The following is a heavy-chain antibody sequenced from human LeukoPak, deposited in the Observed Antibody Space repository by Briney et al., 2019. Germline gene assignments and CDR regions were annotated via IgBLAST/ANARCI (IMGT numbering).Heavy chain of an antibody. CDR2: VYYSGST. Sequence: PSETLSLTCIVSGGSISSDYWSWIRQPPGKGLEWIGYVYYSGSTSYNPSLKSRATISLDTSKNQFSLKLSSVTAADTAVYYCARDQDLYYYDSSGLTYFDYWGQGTLVTVSS. V-gene: IGHV4-59*12. J-gene: IGHJ4*02. CDR1: GGSISSDY. D-gene: IGHD3-22*01. CDR3: ARDQDLYYYDSSGLTYFDY.